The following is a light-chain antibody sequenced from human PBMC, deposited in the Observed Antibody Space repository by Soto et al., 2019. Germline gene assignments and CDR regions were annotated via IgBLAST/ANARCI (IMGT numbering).Light chain of an antibody. CDR2: KAS. Sequence: IQMTQSPSTLSASVGDRVTITFRASQSISSWLAWYQQKPGKAPKLLIYKASTLKSGVPSRFSGSGSGTDFTLTISSLQPEDIATYYCLQDYSYPQTFGQGTKVDIK. V-gene: IGKV1-5*03. J-gene: IGKJ1*01. CDR1: QSISSW. CDR3: LQDYSYPQT.